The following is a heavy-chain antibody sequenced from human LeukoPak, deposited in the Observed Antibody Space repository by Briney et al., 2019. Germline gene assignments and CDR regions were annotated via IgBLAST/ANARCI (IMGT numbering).Heavy chain of an antibody. CDR3: ARNWFVP. Sequence: GGSLRLSCAASGVTFSNYALIWVRQGPVKGLEWVSVIYSGGSTYYADSVKGRFTISRDKSKNTVYLQMNSLRFEDTAMYYCARNWFVPWGQGTLVTVSS. CDR2: IYSGGST. V-gene: IGHV3-53*05. J-gene: IGHJ5*02. CDR1: GVTFSNYA.